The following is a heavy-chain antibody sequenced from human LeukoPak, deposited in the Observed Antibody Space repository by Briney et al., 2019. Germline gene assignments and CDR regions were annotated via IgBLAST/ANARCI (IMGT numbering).Heavy chain of an antibody. CDR3: ARGLGGYSSSSIYYYYYMDV. CDR1: GGPFSGYY. J-gene: IGHJ6*03. CDR2: INHSGST. V-gene: IGHV4-34*01. D-gene: IGHD6-6*01. Sequence: SETLSLTCAVYGGPFSGYYWSWIRQPPGKGLEWIGEINHSGSTNYNPSLKSRVTISVDTSKNQFSLKLSSVTAADTAVYYCARGLGGYSSSSIYYYYYMDVWGKGTTVTVSS.